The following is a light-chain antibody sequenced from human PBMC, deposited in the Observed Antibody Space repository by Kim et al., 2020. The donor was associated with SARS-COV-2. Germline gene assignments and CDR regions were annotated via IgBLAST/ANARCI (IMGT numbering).Light chain of an antibody. V-gene: IGLV2-14*04. J-gene: IGLJ1*01. CDR3: SSYTSSSTWV. Sequence: GQSITISCTGTSSDVGGYNYVSWYQQRPGKAPKLMIYDVSKRPSGVSNRFSGSKSGNTASLTISGLQAEDEADYYCSSYTSSSTWVFGTGTKVTVL. CDR2: DVS. CDR1: SSDVGGYNY.